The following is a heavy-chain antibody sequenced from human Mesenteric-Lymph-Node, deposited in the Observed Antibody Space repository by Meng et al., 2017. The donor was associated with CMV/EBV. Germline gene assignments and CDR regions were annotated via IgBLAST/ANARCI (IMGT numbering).Heavy chain of an antibody. CDR2: IGSYNNYK. CDR1: GSTFTNAW. Sequence: GGSLRPAWAVSGSTFTNAWMNWVRQAPGKGLEWVSSIGSYNNYKNYADSVQGRFTISRDDAENSLFLQMNRLRAEDAAVYYCARVPHTLTAIEGAFDYWGQGTLVTVSS. CDR3: ARVPHTLTAIEGAFDY. V-gene: IGHV3-21*01. D-gene: IGHD2-21*02. J-gene: IGHJ4*02.